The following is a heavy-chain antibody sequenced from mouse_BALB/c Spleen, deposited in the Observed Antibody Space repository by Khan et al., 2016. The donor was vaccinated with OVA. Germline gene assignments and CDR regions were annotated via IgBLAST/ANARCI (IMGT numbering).Heavy chain of an antibody. Sequence: EVQLQESGPGLLKPSQSLSLTCTVTGYSITSDYAWNWIRQFPGNKLEWMAYINYSGSTTYNPSLKSRISITRDTSKNQFFLQLNSVTSEDTATYYCARVYGGDFDYWGQGTTLTGSS. CDR1: GYSITSDYA. CDR3: ARVYGGDFDY. V-gene: IGHV3-2*02. D-gene: IGHD1-1*01. CDR2: INYSGST. J-gene: IGHJ2*01.